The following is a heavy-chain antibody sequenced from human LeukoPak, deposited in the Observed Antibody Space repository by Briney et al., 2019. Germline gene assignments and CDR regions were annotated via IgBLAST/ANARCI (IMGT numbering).Heavy chain of an antibody. CDR3: AREGLASGWLVY. CDR2: INPNSGGT. CDR1: GYTFTGYY. Sequence: ASVTVSCTASGYTFTGYYMHWVRQAPGQGLEWMGWINPNSGGTNYAQKFQGRVTMTRDTSISTAYMELSRLRSDDTAVYYCAREGLASGWLVYWGQGTLVTVSS. V-gene: IGHV1-2*02. D-gene: IGHD6-19*01. J-gene: IGHJ4*02.